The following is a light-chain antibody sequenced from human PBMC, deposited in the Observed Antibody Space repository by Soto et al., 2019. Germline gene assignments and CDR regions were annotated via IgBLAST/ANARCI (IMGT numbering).Light chain of an antibody. V-gene: IGLV2-14*01. Sequence: QSALTQPASVSGSPGQPITISCTGTSSDVGGYNYVSWYQQHPGKAPKFMIYDVSNRLSGVSNRFSGSKSGNTASLTISGLQGEDEADYYCSLYTTSNTRQIVFGTGTKVTVL. J-gene: IGLJ1*01. CDR1: SSDVGGYNY. CDR2: DVS. CDR3: SLYTTSNTRQIV.